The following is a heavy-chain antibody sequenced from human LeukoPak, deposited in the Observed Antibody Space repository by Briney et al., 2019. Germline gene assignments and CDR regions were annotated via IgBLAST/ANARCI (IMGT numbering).Heavy chain of an antibody. CDR1: GFTFSSYA. CDR3: AKGQGSPYYFDY. Sequence: GGSLRLSCAASGFTFSSYAMHWVRQAPGKGLEWLSVITGSGGSTYYADSVKGRFTISRDNSKNTVYLQMNSLRAEDTAVYYCAKGQGSPYYFDYWGQGTLVTVSS. D-gene: IGHD2-15*01. V-gene: IGHV3-23*01. J-gene: IGHJ4*02. CDR2: ITGSGGST.